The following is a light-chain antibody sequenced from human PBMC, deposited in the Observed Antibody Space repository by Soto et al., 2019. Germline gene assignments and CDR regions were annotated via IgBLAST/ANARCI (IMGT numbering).Light chain of an antibody. CDR1: QSISTW. V-gene: IGKV1-5*03. CDR2: KAS. Sequence: DIQMTQSPSTLSASVGDRVTITCRASQSISTWLAWYQQTPGKAPKLLIYKASNLEGGVPSRFSGSGSGTEFTITISSLQPDDFATYYCQQYNTYPLTFGGGTTVEIK. J-gene: IGKJ4*01. CDR3: QQYNTYPLT.